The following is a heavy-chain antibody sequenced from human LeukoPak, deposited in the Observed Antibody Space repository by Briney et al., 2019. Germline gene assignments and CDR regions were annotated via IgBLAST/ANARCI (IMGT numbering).Heavy chain of an antibody. CDR2: ISSSSSYI. D-gene: IGHD2-21*01. V-gene: IGHV3-21*04. CDR3: AKGVMGNIVGQFDY. J-gene: IGHJ4*02. CDR1: GFTFSSYS. Sequence: GGSLRLSCAASGFTFSSYSMNWVRQAPGKGLEWVSSISSSSSYIYYADSVKGRFTISRDNAKNSLYLQMNSLRAEDMALYYCAKGVMGNIVGQFDYWGQGTLVTVSS.